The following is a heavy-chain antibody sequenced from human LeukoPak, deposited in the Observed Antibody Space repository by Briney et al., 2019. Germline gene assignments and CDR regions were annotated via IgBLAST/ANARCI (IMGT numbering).Heavy chain of an antibody. D-gene: IGHD4-17*01. Sequence: SLKLSCKASGGPFTSYPFSWVRQAPGQRREWMGGIVPVLGTTNFAQKFKGSVTITTDASTSTLYMDLSGLRPGDTVVYYCAIAGAYGKFEYWGQGTLVIVSS. CDR2: IVPVLGTT. V-gene: IGHV1-69*16. J-gene: IGHJ4*02. CDR1: GGPFTSYP. CDR3: AIAGAYGKFEY.